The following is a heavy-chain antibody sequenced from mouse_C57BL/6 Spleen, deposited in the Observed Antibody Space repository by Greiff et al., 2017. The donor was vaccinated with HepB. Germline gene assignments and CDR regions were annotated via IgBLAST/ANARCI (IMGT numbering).Heavy chain of an antibody. CDR3: ARRFYYDYDVFDY. CDR1: GYTFTSYW. D-gene: IGHD2-4*01. Sequence: QVHVKQSGAELVKPGASVKMSCKASGYTFTSYWITWVKQRPGQGLEWIGDIYPGSGSTNYNEKFKSKATLTVDTSSSTAYMQLSSLTSEDSAVYYCARRFYYDYDVFDYWGQGTTLTVSS. J-gene: IGHJ2*01. CDR2: IYPGSGST. V-gene: IGHV1-55*01.